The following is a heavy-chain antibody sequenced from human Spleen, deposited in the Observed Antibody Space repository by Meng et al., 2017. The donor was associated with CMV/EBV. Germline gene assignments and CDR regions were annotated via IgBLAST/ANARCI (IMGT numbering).Heavy chain of an antibody. D-gene: IGHD4-17*01. CDR1: GYPFAIFG. CDR3: ARAGAAVTTYFDI. CDR2: VSAENGNT. Sequence: CKASGYPFAIFGVTWVRQAPGQGLEWMGWVSAENGNTNYAQKFQDRVTVTTDTSTRTAYMELRSLRSDDSAVYYCARAGAAVTTYFDIWGQGTLVTVSS. J-gene: IGHJ4*02. V-gene: IGHV1-18*01.